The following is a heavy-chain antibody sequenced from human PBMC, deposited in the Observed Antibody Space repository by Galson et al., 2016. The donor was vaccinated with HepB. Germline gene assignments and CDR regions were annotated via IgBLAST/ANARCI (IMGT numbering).Heavy chain of an antibody. CDR2: IYPAGDT. D-gene: IGHD3-3*01. CDR3: AKAVTIFGVLNVYALGV. Sequence: SLRLSCAASEFLVSGHYMSWVRQGPGKGLERVAIIYPAGDTLYEGSVKGRFIISRDSAKNTLYLQMNSLRPGDTGVYYCAKAVTIFGVLNVYALGVWGQGTTVTVSS. CDR1: EFLVSGHY. V-gene: IGHV3-66*01. J-gene: IGHJ6*02.